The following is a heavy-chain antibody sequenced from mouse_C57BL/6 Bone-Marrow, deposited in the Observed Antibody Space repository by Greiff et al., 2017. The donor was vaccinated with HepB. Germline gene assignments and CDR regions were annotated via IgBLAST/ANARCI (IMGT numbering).Heavy chain of an antibody. D-gene: IGHD3-2*02. CDR2: IHPSDSDT. CDR1: GYTFTSYW. Sequence: QVQLQQPGAELVKPGASVKVSCKASGYTFTSYWMHWVKQRPGQGLEWIGRIHPSDSDTNYNQKFKGKATLTVDKSSSTAYMQLSSLTSEDSAVDYCAISSSGYGGDYWGQGTTLTVSS. V-gene: IGHV1-74*01. CDR3: AISSSGYGGDY. J-gene: IGHJ2*01.